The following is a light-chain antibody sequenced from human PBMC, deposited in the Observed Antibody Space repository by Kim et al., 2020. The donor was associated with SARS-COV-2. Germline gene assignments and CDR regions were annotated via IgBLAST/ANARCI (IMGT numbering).Light chain of an antibody. V-gene: IGKV1-5*01. J-gene: IGKJ2*01. CDR1: QYLATW. CDR3: QQYKSYPYT. Sequence: DIQMTQYPSTLSASVGDTVSITCRASQYLATWVAWYQQKPGMAPKVLMYDASKLKSGVPSRFSVSGSGTEFTLTITSLQPDDFATYYCQQYKSYPYTIGQGTKLEI. CDR2: DAS.